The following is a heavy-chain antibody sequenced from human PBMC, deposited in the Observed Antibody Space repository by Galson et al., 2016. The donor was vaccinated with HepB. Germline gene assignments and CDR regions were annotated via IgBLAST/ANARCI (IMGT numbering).Heavy chain of an antibody. V-gene: IGHV3-30*15. CDR1: GFTFSSYT. D-gene: IGHD3-10*01. CDR3: ARGSYYYGSGSYPHPWGYDFDY. J-gene: IGHJ4*02. Sequence: SLRLSCAASGFTFSSYTVNWVRQAPGKGLEWVAVTSYDGTNEYYAESVKGRFTISRDNSKSTLYLQMSSLRTEDTAVYYCARGSYYYGSGSYPHPWGYDFDYWGQGTLVTVSS. CDR2: TSYDGTNE.